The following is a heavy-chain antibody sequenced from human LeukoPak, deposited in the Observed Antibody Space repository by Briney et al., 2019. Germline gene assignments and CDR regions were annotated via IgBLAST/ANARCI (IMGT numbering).Heavy chain of an antibody. J-gene: IGHJ4*02. CDR2: IHTSGST. CDR3: AREGIPGDFWSGQRHFDY. V-gene: IGHV4-61*02. Sequence: SETLSLTCTVSSDSISSNSYYWSWIRQPAGKGLEWIGRIHTSGSTNYNPSLNSRVTISLDTSKNQFSLKLSSVTAADTAVYYCAREGIPGDFWSGQRHFDYWGQGLLVTVSS. D-gene: IGHD3-3*01. CDR1: SDSISSNSYY.